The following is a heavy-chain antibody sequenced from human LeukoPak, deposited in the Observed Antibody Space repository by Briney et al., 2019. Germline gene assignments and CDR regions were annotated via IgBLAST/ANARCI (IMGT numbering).Heavy chain of an antibody. CDR2: IYHSGNT. D-gene: IGHD1-1*01. V-gene: IGHV4-30-2*01. J-gene: IGHJ4*02. Sequence: KLPLPCSVSGDSITSGDYYRSCRRPPARGGVGWIGYIYHSGNTYYNPSLKSRVTMSVDRSKNQFSLDLMSVTAADTAVYYCARDKSTHQLEPYYFDSWGQGTLVTVSS. CDR3: ARDKSTHQLEPYYFDS. CDR1: GDSITSGDYY.